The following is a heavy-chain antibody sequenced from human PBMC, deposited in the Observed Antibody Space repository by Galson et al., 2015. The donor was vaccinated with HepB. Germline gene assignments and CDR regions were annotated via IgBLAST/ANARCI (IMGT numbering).Heavy chain of an antibody. J-gene: IGHJ3*02. Sequence: TLSLTCTVSGGSISSGSYYWSWIRQPAGKGLEWIGRIYTSGSTNYNPSLKSRVTISVDTSKNQFSLKLSSVTAADTAVYYCARYYYAGDAFDIWGQGTMVTVSS. V-gene: IGHV4-61*02. D-gene: IGHD3-10*01. CDR2: IYTSGST. CDR1: GGSISSGSYY. CDR3: ARYYYAGDAFDI.